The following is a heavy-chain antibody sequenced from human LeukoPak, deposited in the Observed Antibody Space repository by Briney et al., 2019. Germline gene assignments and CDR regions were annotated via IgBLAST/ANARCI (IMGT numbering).Heavy chain of an antibody. Sequence: ASVKVSCKASGYTFTSYGISWVRQAPGQGPEWMGWISAYNGNTNYAQKLQGRVTMTTDTSTSTAYMELRSLRSDDTAVYYCARDGPDFWSGYYDYWGQGTLVTVSS. CDR3: ARDGPDFWSGYYDY. CDR2: ISAYNGNT. V-gene: IGHV1-18*01. J-gene: IGHJ4*02. CDR1: GYTFTSYG. D-gene: IGHD3-3*01.